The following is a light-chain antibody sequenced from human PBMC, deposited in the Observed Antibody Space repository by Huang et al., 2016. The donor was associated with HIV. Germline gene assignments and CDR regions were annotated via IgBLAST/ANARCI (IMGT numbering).Light chain of an antibody. CDR2: GAS. CDR3: QQRSDWPLT. J-gene: IGKJ4*01. V-gene: IGKV3-11*01. CDR1: QSASAY. Sequence: EIVLTQSPATLSLSPVERATLSCRASQSASAYLAWYQQKPGQAPRLLIYGASNRATCIPARFSGRGSGTDFTLTISSLEPEDFAVYYCQQRSDWPLTFGGGTKVEIK.